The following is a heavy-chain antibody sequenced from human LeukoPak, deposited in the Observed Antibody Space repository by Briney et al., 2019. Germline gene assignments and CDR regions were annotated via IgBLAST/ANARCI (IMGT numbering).Heavy chain of an antibody. D-gene: IGHD6-13*01. CDR3: AIGYYWFDP. V-gene: IGHV1-2*04. CDR2: INPNSGGT. Sequence: ASVKVSCKASGYTFTSYAMHWVRQAPGQRLEWMGWINPNSGGTNYAQKFQGWVTMTRDTSISTAYMELSRLRSDDTAVYYCAIGYYWFDPWGQGTLVTVSS. CDR1: GYTFTSYA. J-gene: IGHJ5*02.